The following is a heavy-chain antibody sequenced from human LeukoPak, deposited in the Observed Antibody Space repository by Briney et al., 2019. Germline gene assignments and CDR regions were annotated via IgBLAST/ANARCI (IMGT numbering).Heavy chain of an antibody. Sequence: ASVKVSCKASGYTFTSYYMHWVRQAPGQGLEWMGIINPSGGSTSYAQKFQGRVTMTRDTSTSTVYMELSSLRSEDTAVYYCARVRYCGGDCYSQVFDYWGRGTLVTVSS. CDR3: ARVRYCGGDCYSQVFDY. J-gene: IGHJ4*02. CDR2: INPSGGST. D-gene: IGHD2-21*02. V-gene: IGHV1-46*01. CDR1: GYTFTSYY.